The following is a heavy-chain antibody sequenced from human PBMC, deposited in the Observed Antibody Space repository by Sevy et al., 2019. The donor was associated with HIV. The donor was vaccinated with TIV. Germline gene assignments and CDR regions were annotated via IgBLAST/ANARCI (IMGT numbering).Heavy chain of an antibody. Sequence: GGSLRLSCAASGFTFSSYAMSWVRQAPGKGLEWVSAISGSGGSTYYADSVKGRFTISRDHSKNTLYLQMNSRRAEDTAVYYCAKGVTVDVVGPAAIKRTARYNWFDPWGQGTLVTVSS. V-gene: IGHV3-23*01. J-gene: IGHJ5*02. CDR3: AKGVTVDVVGPAAIKRTARYNWFDP. CDR1: GFTFSSYA. CDR2: ISGSGGST. D-gene: IGHD2-2*01.